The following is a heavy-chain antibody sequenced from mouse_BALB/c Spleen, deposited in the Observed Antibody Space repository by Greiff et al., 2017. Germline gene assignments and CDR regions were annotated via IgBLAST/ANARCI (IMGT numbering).Heavy chain of an antibody. D-gene: IGHD1-2*01. J-gene: IGHJ1*01. CDR3: ARQGGTTARWYFDV. V-gene: IGHV5-6-2*01. CDR1: GFTFSSYY. Sequence: EVKLMESGGGLVNLGGSLKLSCAASGFTFSSYYMSWVRQTPEKRLELVAAINSNGGSTYYPDTVKGRFTISRDNAKNTLYLQMSSLKSEDTALYYCARQGGTTARWYFDVWGAGTTVTVSS. CDR2: INSNGGST.